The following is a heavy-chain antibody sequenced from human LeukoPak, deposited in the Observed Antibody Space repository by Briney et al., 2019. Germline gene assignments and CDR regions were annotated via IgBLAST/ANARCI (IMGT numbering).Heavy chain of an antibody. CDR1: GGSISSYY. V-gene: IGHV4-4*07. J-gene: IGHJ6*03. CDR2: IYTSGST. CDR3: AGSAGYYYYYYMDV. Sequence: SETLSLTCTVSGGSISSYYWSWIRQPAGKGLEWIGRIYTSGSTNYNPSLKSRVTTSVDTSKNQFSLKLSSVTAADTAVYYCAGSAGYYYYYYMDVWGKGTTVTVSS. D-gene: IGHD2-15*01.